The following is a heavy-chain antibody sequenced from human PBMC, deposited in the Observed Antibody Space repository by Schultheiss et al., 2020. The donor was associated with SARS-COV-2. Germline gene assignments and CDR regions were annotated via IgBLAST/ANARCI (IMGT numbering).Heavy chain of an antibody. D-gene: IGHD3-16*01. Sequence: GGSLRLSCAASGFTFSDSWMSWVRQAPGKGLQWVANIKQDGSDKYHVDSVKGRFTISRDNAKNSLYLQMDSLRVDDTAVYYCARGNWGDSWGQGALVTVSS. CDR1: GFTFSDSW. CDR2: IKQDGSDK. V-gene: IGHV3-7*03. J-gene: IGHJ4*02. CDR3: ARGNWGDS.